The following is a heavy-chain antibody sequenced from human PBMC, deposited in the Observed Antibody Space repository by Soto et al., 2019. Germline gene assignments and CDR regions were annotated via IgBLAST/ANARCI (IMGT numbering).Heavy chain of an antibody. J-gene: IGHJ6*03. Sequence: GGSLRLSCAASGLTFSSYWMTWVRQAPGKGLEWVANIREDGGEKNYVDSVKGRFTISRDNAKNSLYLQMNSLRVEDTAVYYCARDRQGVRGVVDYYYYMDVWGKGTTLTVSS. CDR2: IREDGGEK. CDR1: GLTFSSYW. CDR3: ARDRQGVRGVVDYYYYMDV. V-gene: IGHV3-7*01. D-gene: IGHD3-10*01.